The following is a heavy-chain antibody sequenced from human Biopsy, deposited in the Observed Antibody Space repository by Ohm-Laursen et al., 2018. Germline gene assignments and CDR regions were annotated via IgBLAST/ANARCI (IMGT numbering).Heavy chain of an antibody. J-gene: IGHJ5*02. CDR3: AKGGSITIVGVVINSCFDP. CDR2: ISANGATS. D-gene: IGHD3-3*01. Sequence: GSLRLSCTAPGFTYTTFAMSWVRQAPGKGPEWVSTISANGATSYYADSVKGRFTISRDNSKNTLYLQMNSVRADDTAIYYCAKGGSITIVGVVINSCFDPWGQGTRVTVSS. CDR1: GFTYTTFA. V-gene: IGHV3-23*01.